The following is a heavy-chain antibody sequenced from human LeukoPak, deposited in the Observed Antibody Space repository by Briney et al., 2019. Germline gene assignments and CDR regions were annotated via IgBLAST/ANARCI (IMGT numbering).Heavy chain of an antibody. CDR2: IKEDGSEK. D-gene: IGHD1-14*01. J-gene: IGHJ4*02. Sequence: PGGSLRLSCAVSGFTFSTYWMSWVRHAPGKGLEWVGNIKEDGSEKYYVDSMKGRFTISRDNAKNSLYLQMNSLRVEDTAVYYCARDSFETDIDYWGQGTLVTVSS. CDR1: GFTFSTYW. CDR3: ARDSFETDIDY. V-gene: IGHV3-7*01.